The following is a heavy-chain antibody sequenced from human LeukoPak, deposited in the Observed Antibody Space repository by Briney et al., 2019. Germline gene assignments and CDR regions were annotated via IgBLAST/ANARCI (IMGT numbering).Heavy chain of an antibody. CDR3: ARSIAAAGAYNRFDP. Sequence: SETLSLTCTVSGGSISSYYWSWIRQAPGKGLEWIGYIYYSGSTNYNPSLKSRVTISVDTSKNQFSPKLSSVTAADTAVYYCARSIAAAGAYNRFDPWGQGTLVTVSS. CDR1: GGSISSYY. J-gene: IGHJ5*02. D-gene: IGHD6-13*01. V-gene: IGHV4-59*08. CDR2: IYYSGST.